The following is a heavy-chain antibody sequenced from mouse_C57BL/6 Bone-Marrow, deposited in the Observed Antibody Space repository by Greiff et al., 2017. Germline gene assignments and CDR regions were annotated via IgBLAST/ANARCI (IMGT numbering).Heavy chain of an antibody. J-gene: IGHJ4*01. Sequence: QVQLKESGAELVRPGASVKLSCKASGYTFTDYYINWVKQRPGQGLEWIARIYPGSGNTYYNEKFKGKATLTAEKSSSTAYMQLSSLTSEDSAVYFCARAPLYYYGSSPYAMDYWGQGTSVTVSS. V-gene: IGHV1-76*01. CDR1: GYTFTDYY. CDR3: ARAPLYYYGSSPYAMDY. CDR2: IYPGSGNT. D-gene: IGHD1-1*01.